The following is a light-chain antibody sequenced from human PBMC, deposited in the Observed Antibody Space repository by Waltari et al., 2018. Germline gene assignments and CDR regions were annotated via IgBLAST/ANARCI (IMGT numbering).Light chain of an antibody. Sequence: DVGGYNYVSWYQQHPGKAPKLMIYEVSNRPSGVSNRFSGSKSGNTASLTISGLQAEDEADYYCSSYTSSSTLDVFGGGTKLTVL. CDR3: SSYTSSSTLDV. CDR1: DVGGYNY. CDR2: EVS. V-gene: IGLV2-14*01. J-gene: IGLJ2*01.